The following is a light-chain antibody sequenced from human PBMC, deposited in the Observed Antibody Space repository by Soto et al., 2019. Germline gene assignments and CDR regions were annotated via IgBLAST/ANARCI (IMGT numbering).Light chain of an antibody. CDR1: QSVSSN. Sequence: EIVMTQSPATLSVSPGERANLSCRASQSVSSNLAWYQQKPGQAPRLLIYAASTRATGIPARFSGSGSATEFTLTISSLQSEDFAVYYCQQYNNSPPITLGGGTKVEIK. CDR3: QQYNNSPPIT. J-gene: IGKJ4*01. CDR2: AAS. V-gene: IGKV3-15*01.